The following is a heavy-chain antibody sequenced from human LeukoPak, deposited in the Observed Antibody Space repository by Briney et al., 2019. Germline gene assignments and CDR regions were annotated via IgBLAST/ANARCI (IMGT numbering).Heavy chain of an antibody. CDR1: GFTFSSYA. D-gene: IGHD3-22*01. CDR2: ISSSGSTI. V-gene: IGHV3-48*04. CDR3: ANLNFYDSSGYSESYFDY. J-gene: IGHJ4*02. Sequence: GGSLRLSCAASGFTFSSYAMSWVRQAPGRGLEWVSYISSSGSTIYYADSVKGRFTISRDNAKNSLYLQMNSLRAEDTAVYYCANLNFYDSSGYSESYFDYWGQGTLVTVSS.